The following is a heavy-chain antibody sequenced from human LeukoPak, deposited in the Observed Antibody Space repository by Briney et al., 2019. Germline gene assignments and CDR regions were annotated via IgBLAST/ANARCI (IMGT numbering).Heavy chain of an antibody. CDR1: GYTFTGYY. CDR2: INPNSGGT. Sequence: ASVKVSCKASGYTFTGYYMHWVRQAPGQGLEWMGWINPNSGGTNYAQKFQGRVTMTRDTSISTAYMELSRLRSDDTAVYYCARDRRFLEWLPDDAFDIWGQGTMVTVSS. CDR3: ARDRRFLEWLPDDAFDI. J-gene: IGHJ3*02. V-gene: IGHV1-2*02. D-gene: IGHD3-3*01.